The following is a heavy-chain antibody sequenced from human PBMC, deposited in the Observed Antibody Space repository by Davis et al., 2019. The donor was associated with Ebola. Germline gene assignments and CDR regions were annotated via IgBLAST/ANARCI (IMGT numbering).Heavy chain of an antibody. D-gene: IGHD3-22*01. V-gene: IGHV1-2*06. CDR3: ARSVTMIVAGWFDP. CDR2: INPNTGDT. CDR1: GFRFTDYF. J-gene: IGHJ5*02. Sequence: AASVKVSCKASGFRFTDYFIHWVRQAPGKGLEWMGRINPNTGDTDFAQKFQGRVTMTRDTSTAYMELTRLRSDDTAVYYCARSVTMIVAGWFDPWGQGTLVTVSS.